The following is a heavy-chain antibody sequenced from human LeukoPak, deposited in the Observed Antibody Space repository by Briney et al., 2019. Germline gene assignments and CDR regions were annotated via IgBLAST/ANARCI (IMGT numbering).Heavy chain of an antibody. CDR1: GFTFSNYA. Sequence: GGSLRLSCAASGFTFSNYAMNWVRQAPGKGLEWVSGIIASGGTTYYADSVKGRFTISRDNYKNTLYLQMNSLRAEDTAVYYCPPGYPHPRPFDYWGQGSLVTVSS. CDR2: IIASGGTT. CDR3: PPGYPHPRPFDY. J-gene: IGHJ4*02. D-gene: IGHD3-9*01. V-gene: IGHV3-23*01.